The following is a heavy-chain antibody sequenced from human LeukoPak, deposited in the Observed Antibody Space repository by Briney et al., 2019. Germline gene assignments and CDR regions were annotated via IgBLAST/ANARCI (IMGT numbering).Heavy chain of an antibody. D-gene: IGHD3-3*01. V-gene: IGHV3-23*01. Sequence: GGSLRLSCAASGFTFSSYAMSWVRQAPGKGLEWVSAISGSGGSTYYADSVKGRFTISRDNSKNTLYLQMNSLRAEDTAVYYCARDHASIFGVPYYYYGMDVWGQGTTVTVSS. CDR1: GFTFSSYA. CDR3: ARDHASIFGVPYYYYGMDV. CDR2: ISGSGGST. J-gene: IGHJ6*02.